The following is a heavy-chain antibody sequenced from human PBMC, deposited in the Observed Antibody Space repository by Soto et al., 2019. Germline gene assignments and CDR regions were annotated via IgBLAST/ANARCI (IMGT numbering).Heavy chain of an antibody. V-gene: IGHV4-34*01. CDR2: INHSGST. J-gene: IGHJ6*02. Sequence: SSETLSLTCAVYGGSFSGYYWSWIRQPPGKGLEWIGEINHSGSTNYNPSLKSRVTISVDTSKNQLSLKLSSVTAADTAVYYCARLPRGYNYGMDVWGQGTTVTVSS. CDR1: GGSFSGYY. CDR3: ARLPRGYNYGMDV.